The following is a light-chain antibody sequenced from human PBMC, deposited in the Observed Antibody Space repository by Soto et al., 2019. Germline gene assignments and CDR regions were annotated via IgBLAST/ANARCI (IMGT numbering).Light chain of an antibody. CDR2: ASS. Sequence: EIVLTQSPGTLSLSPGERATLSCRASQSLSRELLAWHQQKPGQAPRLLIYASSRRATDIPDRFSGSGSGTDFTLTISRLEPEDFAVYYCQHYINSPWTFGQGTKVEI. CDR3: QHYINSPWT. CDR1: QSLSREL. J-gene: IGKJ1*01. V-gene: IGKV3-20*01.